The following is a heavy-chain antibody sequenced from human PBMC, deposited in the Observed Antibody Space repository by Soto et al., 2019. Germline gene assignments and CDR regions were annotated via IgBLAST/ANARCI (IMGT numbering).Heavy chain of an antibody. D-gene: IGHD5-12*01. Sequence: WASVKVSCKASGYTFTGYYMHWVRQAPGQGLEWMGWINPNSGGTNYAQKFQGRVTMTRDTSISTAYMELSRLRSDDTAVYYCARSIVATISSDAFDIWGQGTMVTVSS. CDR3: ARSIVATISSDAFDI. CDR2: INPNSGGT. J-gene: IGHJ3*02. V-gene: IGHV1-2*02. CDR1: GYTFTGYY.